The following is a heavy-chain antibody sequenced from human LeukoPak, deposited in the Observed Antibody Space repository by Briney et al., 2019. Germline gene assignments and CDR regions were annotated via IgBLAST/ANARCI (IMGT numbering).Heavy chain of an antibody. Sequence: SETLSLTCSVSGASISSGNYFWTWVRQSPVKGLEWIGCISYSGTTHYNPSLKSRGTIFVDTSKNQFSLNLNSVTASDTAVYYGARSFDYWGQGTLVAVSS. J-gene: IGHJ4*02. CDR1: GASISSGNYF. CDR3: ARSFDY. CDR2: ISYSGTT. V-gene: IGHV4-39*01.